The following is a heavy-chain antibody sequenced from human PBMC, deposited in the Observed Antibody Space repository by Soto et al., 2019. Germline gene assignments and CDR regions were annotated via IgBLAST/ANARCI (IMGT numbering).Heavy chain of an antibody. CDR3: AKSTTVVADWFDP. V-gene: IGHV3-23*01. J-gene: IGHJ5*02. Sequence: GGSLRLSCATSGFIFSSYAVSWVRQAPGKGLEWVSSLSGSGITTYYADSVKGRFTISRDNSKNTLSLQMNSLRVEDTAVYYCAKSTTVVADWFDPWGQGTLVTVSS. D-gene: IGHD1-1*01. CDR2: LSGSGITT. CDR1: GFIFSSYA.